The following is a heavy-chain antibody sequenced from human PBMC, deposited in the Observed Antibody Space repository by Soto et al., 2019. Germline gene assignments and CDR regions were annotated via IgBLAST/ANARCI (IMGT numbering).Heavy chain of an antibody. V-gene: IGHV5-10-1*03. CDR2: IDPSDSYT. J-gene: IGHJ4*02. CDR3: ARHPYNSPLGDFDF. CDR1: GYSFTTYW. D-gene: IGHD1-20*01. Sequence: EVQLVQSGAEVKKPGESLTISCKASGYSFTTYWITWVRQMPGKGLEWMGRIDPSDSYTYYSSSFQGHVTISVDNYISTAYLQWSSLKASDTGMFYCARHPYNSPLGDFDFWGQGTLVTVSS.